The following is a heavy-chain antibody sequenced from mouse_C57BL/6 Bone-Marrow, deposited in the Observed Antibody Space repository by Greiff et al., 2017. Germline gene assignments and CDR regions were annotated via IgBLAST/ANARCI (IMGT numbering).Heavy chain of an antibody. CDR2: IYPGSGST. J-gene: IGHJ3*01. CDR1: GYTFTSYW. CDR3: ASTLSAY. Sequence: QVQLQQPGAELVKPGASVKMSCKASGYTFTSYWITWVKQRPGQGLEWIGDIYPGSGSTNYNEKFKSKATLTVDTSSSTAYMQLSSLTSEYAAVYYCASTLSAYWGQGTLVTVSA. D-gene: IGHD6-1*01. V-gene: IGHV1-55*01.